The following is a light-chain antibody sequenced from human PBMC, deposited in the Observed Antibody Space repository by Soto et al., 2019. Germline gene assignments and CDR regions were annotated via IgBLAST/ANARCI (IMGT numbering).Light chain of an antibody. CDR1: QSVSSY. CDR3: QQRSNWPWT. CDR2: DAP. J-gene: IGKJ1*01. V-gene: IGKV3-11*01. Sequence: EIVLTQSPATLSLSPGERATLYCRASQSVSSYLAWYQQKPGQAPRLLIYDAPNRATGIPARLSGSGSGTDFTLTISSLEPEDFAVYYCQQRSNWPWTFGQGTKVDIK.